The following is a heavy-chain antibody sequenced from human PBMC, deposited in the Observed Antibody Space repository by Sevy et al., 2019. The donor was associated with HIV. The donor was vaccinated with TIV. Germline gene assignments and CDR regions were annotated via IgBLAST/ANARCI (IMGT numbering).Heavy chain of an antibody. CDR1: GFAFSTHA. V-gene: IGHV3-30-3*01. J-gene: IGHJ4*01. CDR2: ISYEGTGT. Sequence: GGSLRLSCAASGFAFSTHAMHWVRQAPGKGLEWVAVISYEGTGTFYAASVEGRFIISRENSKNMLSLQINSLRAEDTAVYYCAREGGNSVKWYPLYWGHGTLVTVSS. D-gene: IGHD2-2*01. CDR3: AREGGNSVKWYPLY.